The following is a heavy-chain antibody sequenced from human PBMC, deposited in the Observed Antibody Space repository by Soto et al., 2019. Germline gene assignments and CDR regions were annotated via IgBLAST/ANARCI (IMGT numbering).Heavy chain of an antibody. V-gene: IGHV4-34*01. CDR3: ARGSWYYYYGMDA. CDR1: GGSFSGYY. D-gene: IGHD6-13*01. CDR2: INHSGST. Sequence: SSETLSLTCAVYGGSFSGYYWSWIRQPPGKGLEWIGEINHSGSTNYNPSLKSRVTISVDTSKNQFSLKLSSVTAADTAVYYCARGSWYYYYGMDAWGQGTTVTVSS. J-gene: IGHJ6*02.